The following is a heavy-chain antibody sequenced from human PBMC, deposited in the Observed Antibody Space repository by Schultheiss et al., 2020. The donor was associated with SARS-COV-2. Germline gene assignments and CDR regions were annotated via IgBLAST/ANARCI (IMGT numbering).Heavy chain of an antibody. V-gene: IGHV3-23*01. J-gene: IGHJ6*02. CDR3: AREGDYGMDV. CDR1: GFTFSSYA. Sequence: GGSLRLSCAASGFTFSSYAMSWVRQAPGKGLEWVSAISGSGGSTYYADSVKGRFTISRDDAENFLYLQMNSLRAEDTAVYYCAREGDYGMDVWGQGTTVTVSS. CDR2: ISGSGGST.